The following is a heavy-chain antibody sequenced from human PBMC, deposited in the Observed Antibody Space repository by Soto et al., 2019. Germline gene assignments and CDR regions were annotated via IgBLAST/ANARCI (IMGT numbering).Heavy chain of an antibody. CDR3: ASSGRPTQRINWFDP. D-gene: IGHD6-19*01. CDR1: GFTFSSYW. V-gene: IGHV3-74*01. CDR2: INSDGSST. J-gene: IGHJ5*02. Sequence: EVPLVESGGGLVQPGGSLRLSCAASGFTFSSYWMHWVRQAPGKGLVWVSRINSDGSSTSYADSVKGRFTISRDNAKNTLYLQMNSLRAEDTAVYYCASSGRPTQRINWFDPWGQGTLVTVSS.